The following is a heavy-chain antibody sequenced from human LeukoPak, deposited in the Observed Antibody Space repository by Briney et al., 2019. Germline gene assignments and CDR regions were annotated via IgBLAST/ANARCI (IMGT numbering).Heavy chain of an antibody. V-gene: IGHV3-9*01. CDR1: GFTFDDYA. Sequence: GRSLRLSCAASGFTFDDYAMHRGREAPGKGLEGGSGISGNSGSIGYADSVKGRFTISRDNAKNSLYLQMNSLRAEDTALYYYAKSSISRWLQIYYYYYYMDVWGKGTTVTVSS. CDR3: AKSSISRWLQIYYYYYYMDV. J-gene: IGHJ6*03. D-gene: IGHD5-24*01. CDR2: ISGNSGSI.